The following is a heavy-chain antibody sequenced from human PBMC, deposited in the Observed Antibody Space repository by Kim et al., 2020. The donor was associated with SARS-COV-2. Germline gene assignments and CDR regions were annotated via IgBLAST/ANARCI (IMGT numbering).Heavy chain of an antibody. J-gene: IGHJ4*02. Sequence: AQRLQGRVTMTRETSIDTAYMELTRLRPDDTAVYYCAREGGEIVATTIDYWGQGTLVTVSS. CDR3: AREGGEIVATTIDY. V-gene: IGHV1-2*02. D-gene: IGHD5-12*01.